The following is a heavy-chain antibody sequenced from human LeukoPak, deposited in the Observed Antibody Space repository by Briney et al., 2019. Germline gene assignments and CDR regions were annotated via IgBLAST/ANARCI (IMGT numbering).Heavy chain of an antibody. CDR1: GGSIRSSY. CDR2: LFYNGNT. Sequence: SETLSLTCTVSGGSIRSSYWSWIRQPPGKGLEWIGYLFYNGNTNYNSSLKSRVTISVDTSKNQFSLKPNSLTAADTAVYFCARDQGWGDWYFDLWGRGTLVTVSS. D-gene: IGHD3-10*01. J-gene: IGHJ2*01. V-gene: IGHV4-59*01. CDR3: ARDQGWGDWYFDL.